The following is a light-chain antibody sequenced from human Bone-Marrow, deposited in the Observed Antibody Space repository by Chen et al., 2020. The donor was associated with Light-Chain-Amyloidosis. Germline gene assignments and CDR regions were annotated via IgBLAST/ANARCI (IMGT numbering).Light chain of an antibody. Sequence: QSSLTQPASVSGSPGQSNTISSTGTSSDVGGDNHVSLYQQHPDKAPKLMIYEVTNRPSWVTDRFSGYKSDNTAYLTISGLQSEDEADYFCSSYTIANTLVFGSGTRVTVL. J-gene: IGLJ1*01. V-gene: IGLV2-14*01. CDR3: SSYTIANTLV. CDR2: EVT. CDR1: SSDVGGDNH.